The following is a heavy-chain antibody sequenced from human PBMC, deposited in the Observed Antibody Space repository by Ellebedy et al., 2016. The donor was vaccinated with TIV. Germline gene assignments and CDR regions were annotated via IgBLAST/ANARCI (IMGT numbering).Heavy chain of an antibody. CDR2: ISSSSSTI. J-gene: IGHJ4*02. D-gene: IGHD2-21*02. CDR3: ARDGDAYCGGDCYPPLDY. Sequence: GESLKISCAASGFTFSSYSMNWVRQAPGKGLEWVSYISSSSSTIYYADSVKGRFTISRDNAKNSLYLQMNSLRDEDTAVYYCARDGDAYCGGDCYPPLDYWGQGTLVTVSS. V-gene: IGHV3-48*02. CDR1: GFTFSSYS.